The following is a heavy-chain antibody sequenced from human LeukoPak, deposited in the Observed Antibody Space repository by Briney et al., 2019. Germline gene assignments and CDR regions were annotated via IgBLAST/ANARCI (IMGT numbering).Heavy chain of an antibody. Sequence: GGSLRLSCAASGFTFSSYAMHWVRQAPGKGLEWVAVISYDGSNKYYADSVKGRFTISRDNSKNTLYLQMNSLRAEDTAVYYCARETGSATGSTDFDYWGQGTLVTVSS. CDR1: GFTFSSYA. CDR2: ISYDGSNK. J-gene: IGHJ4*02. V-gene: IGHV3-30-3*01. CDR3: ARETGSATGSTDFDY. D-gene: IGHD4-17*01.